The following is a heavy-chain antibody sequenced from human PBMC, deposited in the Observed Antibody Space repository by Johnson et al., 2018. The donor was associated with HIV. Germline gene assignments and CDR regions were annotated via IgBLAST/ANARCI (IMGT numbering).Heavy chain of an antibody. CDR2: IHYDGSNE. CDR1: GFTFSSYG. D-gene: IGHD6-13*01. CDR3: AKDGGSSWSAFDI. V-gene: IGHV3-30*02. Sequence: QVQLVESGGGVVQPGGSLRLSCAASGFTFSSYGMHWVRQAPGKGLEWVAFIHYDGSNEYYADSVKGRFTISRDNSKNTLYLQMNTLRVEDTAVYYCAKDGGSSWSAFDIWGQGTMVTVSS. J-gene: IGHJ3*02.